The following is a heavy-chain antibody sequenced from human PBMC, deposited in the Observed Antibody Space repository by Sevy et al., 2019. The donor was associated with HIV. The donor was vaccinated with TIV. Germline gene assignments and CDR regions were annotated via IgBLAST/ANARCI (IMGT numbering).Heavy chain of an antibody. Sequence: ASVKVSCKASGYTFTSYAMHWVRQAPGQRLEWMGWINAGNGNTKYAQKFQGRVTITRDTSASTAYMELSSLRSEDPAVYYCARVYCSSTTCYYWDYWGQGTLVTVSS. J-gene: IGHJ4*02. D-gene: IGHD2-2*01. CDR1: GYTFTSYA. CDR2: INAGNGNT. V-gene: IGHV1-3*01. CDR3: ARVYCSSTTCYYWDY.